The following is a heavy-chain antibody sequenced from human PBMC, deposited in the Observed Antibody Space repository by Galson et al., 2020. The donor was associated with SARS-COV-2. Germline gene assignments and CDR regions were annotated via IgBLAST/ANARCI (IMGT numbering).Heavy chain of an antibody. V-gene: IGHV3-30*02. CDR2: IRYDGSNK. CDR1: GFTFSSYG. Sequence: GGSLRLSCAASGFTFSSYGMHWVRQAPGQGLEWVAFIRYDGSNKYYADSVKGRFTISRDHSKNTLYLQMNSLGAEDTAVYYCAKGGSSSWRYYCMDVWGNGTGVTVSS. CDR3: AKGGSSSWRYYCMDV. J-gene: IGHJ6*03. D-gene: IGHD6-13*01.